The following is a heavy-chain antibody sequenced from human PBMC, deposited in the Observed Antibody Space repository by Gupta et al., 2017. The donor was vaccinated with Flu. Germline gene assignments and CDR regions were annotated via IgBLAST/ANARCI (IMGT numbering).Heavy chain of an antibody. CDR1: GFPFYVYA. Sequence: EAHLLESGGGLVQPGRSLRLSCAASGFPFYVYAMHWVRQEPGKGLEWVSGISSDGGEIGDADSVKGRFNIYRDNDRNAVYLQMNSLRAEDTALYYCAKAPLGESFLDSWGQGTLVTVSS. J-gene: IGHJ4*02. CDR2: ISSDGGEI. CDR3: AKAPLGESFLDS. D-gene: IGHD4-17*01. V-gene: IGHV3-9*01.